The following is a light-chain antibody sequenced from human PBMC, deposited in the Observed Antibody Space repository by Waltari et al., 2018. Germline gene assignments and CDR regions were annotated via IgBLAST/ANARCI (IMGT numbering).Light chain of an antibody. CDR1: SSDGGGYNY. J-gene: IGLJ3*02. CDR3: SSYTSSSSLV. CDR2: DVS. V-gene: IGLV2-14*01. Sequence: QSALTQPASLSGSPGQSITISCTGTSSDGGGYNYVPWYQQNTGKAPKIMIYDVSSRPSGVSDRFSGSKSGNTASLTISGLQAEDEADYYCSSYTSSSSLVFGGGTKLTVL.